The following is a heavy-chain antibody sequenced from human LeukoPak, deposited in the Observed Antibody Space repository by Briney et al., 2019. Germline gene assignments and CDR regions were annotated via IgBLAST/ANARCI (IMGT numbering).Heavy chain of an antibody. D-gene: IGHD6-19*01. Sequence: GASVKVSCKASGGTFSSYAISWVRQAPGQGLEWMGRIIPIFGTANYAQKFQGRVTITTDESTSTAYMELSSLRSEDTAVFYCARGGIAVAGTWFDPWGQGTLVTVSS. CDR2: IIPIFGTA. J-gene: IGHJ5*02. V-gene: IGHV1-69*05. CDR1: GGTFSSYA. CDR3: ARGGIAVAGTWFDP.